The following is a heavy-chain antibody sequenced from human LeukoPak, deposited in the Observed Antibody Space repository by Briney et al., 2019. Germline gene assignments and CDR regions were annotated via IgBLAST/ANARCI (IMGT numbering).Heavy chain of an antibody. Sequence: PGGSLRLSCAASGFTFSSYGMHWVRQAPGKGLEWVAVIWYDGSNKYYADSVKGRFTISRDNSKNTLYLQMNSLRAEDTAVYYCARDSGIAAAGTIWFDPWGQGTLVTVSS. D-gene: IGHD6-13*01. CDR3: ARDSGIAAAGTIWFDP. CDR1: GFTFSSYG. CDR2: IWYDGSNK. V-gene: IGHV3-33*01. J-gene: IGHJ5*02.